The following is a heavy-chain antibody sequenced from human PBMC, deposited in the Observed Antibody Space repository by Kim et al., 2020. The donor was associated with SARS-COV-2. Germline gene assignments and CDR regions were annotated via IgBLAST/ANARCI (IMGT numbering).Heavy chain of an antibody. Sequence: SETLSLTCAVYGGSFSGYYWSWIRQPPGKGLEWIGEINHSGSTNYNPSLKSRVTISVDTSKNQFSLKLSSVTAADTAVYYCARKSRVTIFGVVISPNGWFDPWGQGTLVTVSS. J-gene: IGHJ5*02. CDR3: ARKSRVTIFGVVISPNGWFDP. CDR2: INHSGST. V-gene: IGHV4-34*01. CDR1: GGSFSGYY. D-gene: IGHD3-3*01.